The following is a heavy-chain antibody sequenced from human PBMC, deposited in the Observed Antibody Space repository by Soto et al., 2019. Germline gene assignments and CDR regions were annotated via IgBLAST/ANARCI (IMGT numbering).Heavy chain of an antibody. Sequence: QVQLVQSGAEVKKPGSSVKVSCKASGGTFSSYAISWVRQAPGQGLEWMGGIIPIFGTANYAQKFQGRVTITADGSTSTAYMELSSLRSEDTAVYYWARDGYYDGSGRLWWFDPWGQGTLVTVSS. CDR3: ARDGYYDGSGRLWWFDP. D-gene: IGHD3-10*01. J-gene: IGHJ5*02. V-gene: IGHV1-69*12. CDR2: IIPIFGTA. CDR1: GGTFSSYA.